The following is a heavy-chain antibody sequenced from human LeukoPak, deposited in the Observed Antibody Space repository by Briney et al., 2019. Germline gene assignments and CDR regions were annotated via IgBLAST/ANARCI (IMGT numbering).Heavy chain of an antibody. CDR1: GFTFSDYY. Sequence: GGSLRLSCAASGFTFSDYYMSWIRQAPGKGLEWVSYISSSGSTIYYADFVKGRFTISRDNAKNSLYLQMNSLRAEDTAVYYCARGVVPAAPDAFDIWGQGTMVTVSS. V-gene: IGHV3-11*01. CDR2: ISSSGSTI. J-gene: IGHJ3*02. D-gene: IGHD2-2*01. CDR3: ARGVVPAAPDAFDI.